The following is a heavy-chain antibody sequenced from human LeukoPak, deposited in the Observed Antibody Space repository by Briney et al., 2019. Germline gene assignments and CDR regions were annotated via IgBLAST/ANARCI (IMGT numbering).Heavy chain of an antibody. CDR1: GFTFSDYY. CDR3: ARDSSSWYFPSGTFDY. CDR2: ISSSGSTI. J-gene: IGHJ4*02. Sequence: GGSLRLSCAASGFTFSDYYMSWIRQAPGKGLEWVSYISSSGSTIYYADSVKGRFTISRDNAKNSLYLQMNSLRAEDTAVYYCARDSSSWYFPSGTFDYWGQGTLVTVSS. D-gene: IGHD6-13*01. V-gene: IGHV3-11*01.